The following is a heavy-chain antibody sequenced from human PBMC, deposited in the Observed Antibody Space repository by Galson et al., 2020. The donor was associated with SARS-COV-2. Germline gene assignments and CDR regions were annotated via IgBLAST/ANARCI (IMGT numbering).Heavy chain of an antibody. CDR3: ARGPRGYDYVGWFDH. Sequence: ASETLSLTCAVYGGYFSGYYWNWFRQPPGKGLEWIGEINHSGSFNHNPSLKSRVTISVDTPKNQFHLSLTYVTAADTAVYYCARGPRGYDYVGWFDHWGQGTRVNVSS. J-gene: IGHJ5*02. CDR2: INHSGSF. V-gene: IGHV4-34*01. D-gene: IGHD3-16*01. CDR1: GGYFSGYY.